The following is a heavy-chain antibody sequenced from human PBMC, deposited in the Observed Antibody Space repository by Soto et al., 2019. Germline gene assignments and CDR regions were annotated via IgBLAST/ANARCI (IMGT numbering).Heavy chain of an antibody. Sequence: QVQLVQSGAEVKKPGSSVKVSCKASGGTFSSYTISWVRQAPGQGLEWMGRIIPILGIANYAQKFQGRVTITADKPASTAYMEMSSLRSEDTAVYYCARRESVVVVPAAMRDAFDIWGQGTMVTVSS. D-gene: IGHD2-2*01. V-gene: IGHV1-69*02. J-gene: IGHJ3*02. CDR2: IIPILGIA. CDR1: GGTFSSYT. CDR3: ARRESVVVVPAAMRDAFDI.